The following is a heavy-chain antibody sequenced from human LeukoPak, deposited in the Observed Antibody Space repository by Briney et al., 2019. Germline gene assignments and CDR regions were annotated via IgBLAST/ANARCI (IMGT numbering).Heavy chain of an antibody. D-gene: IGHD5-18*01. CDR2: IIHSGST. CDR3: ARGGQLWSYDGFDI. Sequence: SETLSLTCAVHGGSFSGSYWSWIRQPPGKGLEWIGEIIHSGSTNYNPSPKSRVTISVDTSKNQSSLKLRSVTAADTAVYYCARGGQLWSYDGFDIWGKGTMVTVSS. V-gene: IGHV4-34*01. CDR1: GGSFSGSY. J-gene: IGHJ3*02.